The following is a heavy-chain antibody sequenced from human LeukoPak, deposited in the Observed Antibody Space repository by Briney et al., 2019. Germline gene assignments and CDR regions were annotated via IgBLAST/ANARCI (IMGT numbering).Heavy chain of an antibody. J-gene: IGHJ4*02. CDR1: GYRFTSYW. Sequence: GESLKISCKGSGYRFTSYWIACVRQMPGKGLEWMGIIYPGDSDTRYSPSFQGQVTISADKSISTAYLQWSSLKASDTAMYYCARHGSYGYLTFDYWGQGTLVTVSS. CDR3: ARHGSYGYLTFDY. D-gene: IGHD5-18*01. V-gene: IGHV5-51*01. CDR2: IYPGDSDT.